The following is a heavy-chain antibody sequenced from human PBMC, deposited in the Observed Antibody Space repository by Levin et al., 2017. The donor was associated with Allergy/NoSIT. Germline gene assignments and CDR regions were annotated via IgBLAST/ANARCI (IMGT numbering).Heavy chain of an antibody. CDR3: AKGPYNWNDVPFDP. D-gene: IGHD1-1*01. J-gene: IGHJ5*02. CDR1: GFTFTGYA. V-gene: IGHV3-23*01. Sequence: GGSLRLSCAASGFTFTGYAMSWVRQAPGKGLEWVSAITGSGGKTYYADSMKGRFTISRDNSKNTLYLQMYNLRVEDTAIYYCAKGPYNWNDVPFDPWGQGTLVTVSS. CDR2: ITGSGGKT.